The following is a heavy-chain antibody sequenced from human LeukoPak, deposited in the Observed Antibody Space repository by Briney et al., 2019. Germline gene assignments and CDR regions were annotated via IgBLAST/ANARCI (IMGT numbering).Heavy chain of an antibody. Sequence: SETLSLTCTVSGGSISSSSYYWGWIRQPPGKGLEWIGSIYYSGSTYYNPSLKSRVTISVDTSKNQFSLKLSSVTAADTAVYYCARDPTYYDFWSGYLRGSFDYWGQGTLVTVSS. D-gene: IGHD3-3*01. V-gene: IGHV4-39*07. CDR1: GGSISSSSYY. J-gene: IGHJ4*02. CDR2: IYYSGST. CDR3: ARDPTYYDFWSGYLRGSFDY.